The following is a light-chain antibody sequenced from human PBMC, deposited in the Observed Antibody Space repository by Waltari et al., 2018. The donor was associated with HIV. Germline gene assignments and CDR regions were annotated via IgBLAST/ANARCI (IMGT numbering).Light chain of an antibody. CDR2: ASY. V-gene: IGLV1-40*01. CDR3: QTYDSSLSGPV. CDR1: SSNIGAGYD. J-gene: IGLJ2*01. Sequence: QSVLTQPPSVSGAPGQRVTNSCTGSSSNIGAGYDIHWYQQLPGTAPKLLIYASYNRPSGVPDRFSGSKSGTSASLAITGLQAEDEADYYCQTYDSSLSGPVFGGGTKLTVL.